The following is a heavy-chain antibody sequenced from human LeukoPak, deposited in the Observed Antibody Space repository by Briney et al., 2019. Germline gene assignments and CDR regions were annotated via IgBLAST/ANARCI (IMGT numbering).Heavy chain of an antibody. CDR1: GGSISSSSYY. V-gene: IGHV4-39*01. CDR3: ARWAYYDFWSGYYGDAFDI. D-gene: IGHD3-3*01. CDR2: IYYSGST. Sequence: TLSLTCTVSGGSISSSSYYWGWIRQPPGKGLEWIGSIYYSGSTYYNPSLKSRVTISVDTSKNQFSLKLSSVTAADTAVYYCARWAYYDFWSGYYGDAFDIWGQGTMVTVSS. J-gene: IGHJ3*02.